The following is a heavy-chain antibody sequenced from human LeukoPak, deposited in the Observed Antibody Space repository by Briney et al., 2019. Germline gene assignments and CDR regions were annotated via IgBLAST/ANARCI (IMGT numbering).Heavy chain of an antibody. Sequence: SETLSLTCTVSGGSISSGSYYWSWIRQPAGKGLEWIGRIYTSGSTNHNPSLKSRVTISVDTSKNQFSLKLSSVTAADTAVYYCARARDAWAVAGSIDYWGQGTLVTVSS. V-gene: IGHV4-61*02. J-gene: IGHJ4*02. CDR2: IYTSGST. CDR3: ARARDAWAVAGSIDY. D-gene: IGHD6-19*01. CDR1: GGSISSGSYY.